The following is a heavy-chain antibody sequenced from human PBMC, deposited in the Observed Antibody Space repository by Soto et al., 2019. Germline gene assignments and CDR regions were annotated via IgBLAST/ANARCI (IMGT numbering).Heavy chain of an antibody. CDR3: ASVGYYDFWSGYYRDYYYGMDV. Sequence: QVQLQQWGAGLLKPSETLSLTCAVYGGSFSGYYWSWIRQPPGKGLEWIGEINHSGSTNYNPSLKSRVTISVDTSKNQFSLKLSSVTAADTAVYYCASVGYYDFWSGYYRDYYYGMDVWGQGTTVTVSS. CDR1: GGSFSGYY. V-gene: IGHV4-34*01. CDR2: INHSGST. J-gene: IGHJ6*02. D-gene: IGHD3-3*01.